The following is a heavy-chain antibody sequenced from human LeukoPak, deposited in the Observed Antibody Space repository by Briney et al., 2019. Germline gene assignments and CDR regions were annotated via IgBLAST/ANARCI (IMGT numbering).Heavy chain of an antibody. J-gene: IGHJ6*03. CDR2: IYYSGST. CDR1: GGSISSYY. CDR3: ARVESSSWGLNYYYYYMDV. V-gene: IGHV4-59*01. D-gene: IGHD6-13*01. Sequence: PSETLSLTCTVSGGSISSYYWSWIRHPPGKGLEWIGYIYYSGSTNYNPSLKSRVTISVDTSKNQFSLKLSSVTAADTAVYYCARVESSSWGLNYYYYYMDVWGKGTTVTVSS.